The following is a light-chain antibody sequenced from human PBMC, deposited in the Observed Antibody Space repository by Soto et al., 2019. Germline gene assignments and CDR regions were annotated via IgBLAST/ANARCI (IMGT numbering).Light chain of an antibody. V-gene: IGLV1-44*01. CDR2: SNN. Sequence: QSVLTQPPSASGTPGQRVNISCSGSRSNIGSNPVNWYQQLPGTAPKLLIDSNNQRPSGVPDRFSGSRSGTSASLAISGLQSEDEADYYCAAWDDSLYGRVFGTGTKVTVL. CDR1: RSNIGSNP. J-gene: IGLJ1*01. CDR3: AAWDDSLYGRV.